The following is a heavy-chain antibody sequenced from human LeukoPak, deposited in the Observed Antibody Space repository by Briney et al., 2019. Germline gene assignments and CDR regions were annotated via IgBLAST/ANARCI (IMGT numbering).Heavy chain of an antibody. CDR2: INHSGST. J-gene: IGHJ4*02. D-gene: IGHD3-9*01. CDR1: GGSFSGYY. Sequence: SETLSLTCAVYGGSFSGYYWSWIRQPPGKGLEWIGEINHSGSTNYNPSLKSRVTISVDTSKNQFSLKLSSVTAADTAVYYCARGITIFDYWGQGTLVTVSS. CDR3: ARGITIFDY. V-gene: IGHV4-34*01.